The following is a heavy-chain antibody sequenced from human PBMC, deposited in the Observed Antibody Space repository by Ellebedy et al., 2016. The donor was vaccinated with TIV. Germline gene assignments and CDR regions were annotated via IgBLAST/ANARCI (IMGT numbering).Heavy chain of an antibody. D-gene: IGHD3-22*01. CDR1: GFSLSTSGMC. CDR3: ARIGHYYDSSGYYWDY. V-gene: IGHV2-70*11. Sequence: SGPTLVKPTQTLTLTCTFSGFSLSTSGMCASWIRQPPGKALEWLARIDWDDDKYYSTSLKTRLTISKDTSKNQVVLTMTNMDPVDTATYYCARIGHYYDSSGYYWDYWGQGTLVTVSS. J-gene: IGHJ4*02. CDR2: IDWDDDK.